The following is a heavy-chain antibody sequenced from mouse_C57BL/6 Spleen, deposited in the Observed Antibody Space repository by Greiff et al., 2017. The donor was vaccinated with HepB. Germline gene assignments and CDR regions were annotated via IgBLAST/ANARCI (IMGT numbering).Heavy chain of an antibody. CDR3: TRSAGGFDY. J-gene: IGHJ2*01. V-gene: IGHV1-15*01. CDR1: GYTFTDYE. CDR2: IDPETGGT. Sequence: VKLQESGAELVRPGASVTLSCKASGYTFTDYEMHWVKQTPVHGLEWIGAIDPETGGTAYNQKFKGKAILTADKSSSTAYMELRSLTSEDSAVYYCTRSAGGFDYWGQGTTLTVSS. D-gene: IGHD3-1*01.